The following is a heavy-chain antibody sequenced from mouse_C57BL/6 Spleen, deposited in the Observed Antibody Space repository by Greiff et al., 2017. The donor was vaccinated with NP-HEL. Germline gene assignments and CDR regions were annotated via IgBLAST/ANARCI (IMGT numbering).Heavy chain of an antibody. D-gene: IGHD1-1*01. CDR3: ARMGGLDGSSSYWYFDV. Sequence: EVQLQQSGPGLVKPSQSLSLTCSVTGYSITSGYYWNWIRQFPGNKLEWMGYISYDGSNNYNPSLKNRISITRDTSKNQFFLKLNSVTTEDTATYYCARMGGLDGSSSYWYFDVWGTGTTVTVSS. CDR1: GYSITSGYY. CDR2: ISYDGSN. J-gene: IGHJ1*03. V-gene: IGHV3-6*01.